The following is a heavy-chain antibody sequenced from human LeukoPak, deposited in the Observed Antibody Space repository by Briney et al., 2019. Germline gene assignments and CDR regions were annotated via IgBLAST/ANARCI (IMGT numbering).Heavy chain of an antibody. CDR3: AKDPGSGSYYYYYMDV. D-gene: IGHD3-10*01. J-gene: IGHJ6*03. Sequence: GGSLRLSCVASGFSFSDYGMNWVRQAPGKGLEWVSSISSSSSYIYYADSMRGRFTISRDNARNSLYLQMNSLGAEDTALYYCAKDPGSGSYYYYYMDVWGKGTTVTVSS. CDR2: ISSSSSYI. V-gene: IGHV3-21*04. CDR1: GFSFSDYG.